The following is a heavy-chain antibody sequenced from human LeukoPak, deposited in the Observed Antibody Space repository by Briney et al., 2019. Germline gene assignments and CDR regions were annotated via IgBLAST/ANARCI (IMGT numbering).Heavy chain of an antibody. V-gene: IGHV4-39*01. D-gene: IGHD3-22*01. CDR3: ARQQTAYYYHSSGYFRWFDP. J-gene: IGHJ5*02. CDR2: IYYSGST. Sequence: SETLSLTCTVSGGSISSSSYYWGWIRQPPGKGLEWIGSIYYSGSTYYNPSLKSRVTISVDTSKNQFSLKLSSVTAADTAVYYCARQQTAYYYHSSGYFRWFDPWGQGTLVTVSS. CDR1: GGSISSSSYY.